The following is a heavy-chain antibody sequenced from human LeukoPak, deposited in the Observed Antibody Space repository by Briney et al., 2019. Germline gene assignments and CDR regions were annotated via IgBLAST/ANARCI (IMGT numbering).Heavy chain of an antibody. Sequence: GGSLRLSCAASGFIFRNYGMNWVRQAPGKGLEWLSGISPRGGGTYYADSVRDRFTISRDNAKNTVYLQMNSLRADDTAMYYCARAVTYFYGSVTYDWFESWGQGTLVTVSS. CDR3: ARAVTYFYGSVTYDWFES. V-gene: IGHV3-23*01. CDR2: ISPRGGGT. D-gene: IGHD3-10*01. J-gene: IGHJ5*01. CDR1: GFIFRNYG.